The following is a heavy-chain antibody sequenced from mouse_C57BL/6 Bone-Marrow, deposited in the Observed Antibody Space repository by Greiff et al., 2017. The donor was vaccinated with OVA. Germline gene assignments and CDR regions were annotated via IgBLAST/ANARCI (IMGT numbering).Heavy chain of an antibody. V-gene: IGHV5-6*02. CDR2: ISSGGSYT. J-gene: IGHJ2*01. CDR1: GFTFSSYG. Sequence: DVKLVQSGGDLVKPGGSLKLSCAASGFTFSSYGMSWVRQTPDKRLEWVGTISSGGSYTYYTDSVKGRFTITRDNAKNTLYLQLSSLKSEDTAMYYYARRTWDYWGQGTTLTVSS. CDR3: ARRTWDY.